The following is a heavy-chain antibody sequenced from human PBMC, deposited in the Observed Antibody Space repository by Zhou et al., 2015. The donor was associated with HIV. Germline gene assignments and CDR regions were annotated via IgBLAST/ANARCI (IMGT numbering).Heavy chain of an antibody. CDR2: IIPIFGTA. CDR1: GGTFSSYA. CDR3: ARAPLDYYDSSGYLIPDY. V-gene: IGHV1-69*12. J-gene: IGHJ4*02. Sequence: QVQLVQSGAEVKKPGSSVKVSCKASGGTFSSYAISWVRQAPGQGLEWMGGIIPIFGTANYAQKFQGRVTITADESTSTAYMELSSLRSEDTAVYYCARAPLDYYDSSGYLIPDYWGQGTLVTVSS. D-gene: IGHD3-22*01.